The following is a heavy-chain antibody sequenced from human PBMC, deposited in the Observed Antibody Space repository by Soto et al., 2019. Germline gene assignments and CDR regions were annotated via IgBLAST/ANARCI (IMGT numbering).Heavy chain of an antibody. V-gene: IGHV4-30-4*01. CDR2: IHNSGSS. CDR1: GGSINSNAYY. CDR3: ARLRDGYNSFDY. J-gene: IGHJ4*02. Sequence: SETLSLTCSVSGGSINSNAYYWSWIRPPPGKGLEWLGYIHNSGSSHYRPSLKSRLNTSLDTSKNQFSLKVTSVTPADTAVYSCARLRDGYNSFDYWGLGILVTVSS. D-gene: IGHD5-12*01.